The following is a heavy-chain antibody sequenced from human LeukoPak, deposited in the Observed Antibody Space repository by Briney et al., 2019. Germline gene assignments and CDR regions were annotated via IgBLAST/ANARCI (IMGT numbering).Heavy chain of an antibody. V-gene: IGHV4-59*01. CDR3: AKCSRSYSQYYYYMDV. D-gene: IGHD3-10*02. Sequence: AWETLSLICTVSGASISGYYWSWIRQPPGKGLEWIGYIYFSGSTNYNPSLKSRVTISVDTSKNQFSLKLSSVTAADTAVYYCAKCSRSYSQYYYYMDVWGKGTTVTVSS. J-gene: IGHJ6*03. CDR1: GASISGYY. CDR2: IYFSGST.